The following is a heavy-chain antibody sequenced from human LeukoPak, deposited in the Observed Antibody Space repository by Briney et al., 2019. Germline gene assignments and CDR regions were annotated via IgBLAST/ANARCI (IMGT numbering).Heavy chain of an antibody. V-gene: IGHV4-61*01. CDR1: AGSISSGSYY. J-gene: IGHJ3*01. Sequence: PSETLSLTCTVSAGSISSGSYYSCWLRQPPGDGLEWVGYIYYGWSTNYNPSFKSRVTISADTSINPFSLKRSCLTASDTAMYYCASVPGGGTAANWGQGTMVTVSS. CDR2: IYYGWST. D-gene: IGHD1-7*01. CDR3: ASVPGGGTAAN.